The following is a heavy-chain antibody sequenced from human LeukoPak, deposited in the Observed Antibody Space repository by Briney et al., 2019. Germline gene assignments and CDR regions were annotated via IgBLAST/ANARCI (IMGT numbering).Heavy chain of an antibody. CDR2: ISGSGGTT. J-gene: IGHJ4*02. V-gene: IGHV3-23*01. Sequence: GGSLRLSCAASGVSFTTFAMNWVRQAPGKGLEWVSGISGSGGTTFYADSVEGRFTISRDNSNNTLFLQMDRLKGEDTAVYFCAKERDETGYFNAPFDQWGQGTLVTVSS. CDR3: AKERDETGYFNAPFDQ. D-gene: IGHD3-9*01. CDR1: GVSFTTFA.